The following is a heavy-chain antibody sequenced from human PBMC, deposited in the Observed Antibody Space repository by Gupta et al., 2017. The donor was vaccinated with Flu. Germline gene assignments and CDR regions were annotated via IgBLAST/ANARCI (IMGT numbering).Heavy chain of an antibody. Sequence: SYAMTWLRQAPGRGLEWLSSVSGSGGRTYHADSVRGRFTISRDNSKNTLYLQMNSLRADDTAVYYCAKDESAAGPYYFDFWGQVALVTVSS. CDR3: AKDESAAGPYYFDF. D-gene: IGHD6-13*01. CDR1: SYA. J-gene: IGHJ4*02. CDR2: VSGSGGRT. V-gene: IGHV3-23*01.